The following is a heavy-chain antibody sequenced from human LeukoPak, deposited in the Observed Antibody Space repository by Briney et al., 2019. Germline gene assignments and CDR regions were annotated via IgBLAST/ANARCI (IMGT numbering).Heavy chain of an antibody. Sequence: GGSLRLSCAASGFTFSTYAMSWVRQAPGKGLEWVSTISDSGANTYYADSVRGRFTISRDNSKTTLYLQKNSLRADDTAIYYCAKSMTLQWRGFFDLWGRGTHVTVSS. J-gene: IGHJ2*01. CDR2: ISDSGANT. CDR1: GFTFSTYA. CDR3: AKSMTLQWRGFFDL. D-gene: IGHD6-19*01. V-gene: IGHV3-23*01.